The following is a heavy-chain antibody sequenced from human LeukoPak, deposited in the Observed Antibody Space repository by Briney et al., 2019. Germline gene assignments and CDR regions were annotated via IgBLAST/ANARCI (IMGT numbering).Heavy chain of an antibody. V-gene: IGHV4-39*07. J-gene: IGHJ4*02. CDR2: IYYSGST. CDR1: GDSISTSSSY. Sequence: SETLSLTCTVSGDSISTSSSYWGWIRQPPGEGLEWIGSIYYSGSTYYNTSLKSRVTISVDTSKNQFSLKVSSVTAADTAVYYCARRPYSSSWPFNYWGQGTVVTVSS. D-gene: IGHD6-13*01. CDR3: ARRPYSSSWPFNY.